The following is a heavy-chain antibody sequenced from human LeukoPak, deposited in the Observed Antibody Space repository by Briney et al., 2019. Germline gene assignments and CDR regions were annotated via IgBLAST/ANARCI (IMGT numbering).Heavy chain of an antibody. CDR3: ARSLRSLYYMDV. V-gene: IGHV1-3*03. CDR2: INAGNGNT. J-gene: IGHJ6*03. CDR1: GGTFSSYA. D-gene: IGHD4-17*01. Sequence: GASVKVSCKASGGTFSSYAISWVRQAPGQGLEWMGWINAGNGNTKYSQELQGRVTITRDTSASTAYMELSSLRSEDMAVYYCARSLRSLYYMDVWGKGTTVTVSS.